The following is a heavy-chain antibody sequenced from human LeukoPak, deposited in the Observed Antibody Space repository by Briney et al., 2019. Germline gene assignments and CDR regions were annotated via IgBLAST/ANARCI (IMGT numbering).Heavy chain of an antibody. V-gene: IGHV4-30-4*02. Sequence: SETLSLTCTVSGGSISSGDYYWSWIRQPPGKGLEWIGYIYYSGSTYYNPSLKSRVTISVDTSKNQFSLRLSSVTAADTAVYYCAKDQGRDGYNTCGQGTLVTVSS. J-gene: IGHJ5*02. CDR2: IYYSGST. CDR1: GGSISSGDYY. CDR3: AKDQGRDGYNT. D-gene: IGHD5-24*01.